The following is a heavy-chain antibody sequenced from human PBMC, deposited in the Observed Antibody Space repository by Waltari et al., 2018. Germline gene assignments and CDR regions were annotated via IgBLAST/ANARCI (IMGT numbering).Heavy chain of an antibody. CDR2: IRYDGSKK. J-gene: IGHJ4*02. CDR1: GFSFRTYG. V-gene: IGHV3-33*08. CDR3: ASRSPALDY. Sequence: QVQMVESGGGVVQPGRSLRLSCDASGFSFRTYGMHWVRQAPGKGLEWVGVIRYDGSKKYYADSVKGRFTNSRDNSKNMLYLQMNSLRTEDTAVYYCASRSPALDYWGQGTLVTVSS.